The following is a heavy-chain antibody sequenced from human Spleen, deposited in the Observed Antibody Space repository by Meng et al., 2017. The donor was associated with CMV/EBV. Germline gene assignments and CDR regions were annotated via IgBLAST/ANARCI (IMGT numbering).Heavy chain of an antibody. CDR3: ARGLGPPYVDRDY. V-gene: IGHV1-8*01. CDR2: MNPNSGNT. D-gene: IGHD4-17*01. J-gene: IGHJ4*02. Sequence: CKAAGYTFASSDSTWVRHATGHGLEGMGWMNPNSGNTGYAQKFQGRVTMTRNTSIRTAYMALSSLRSEDTAVYYCARGLGPPYVDRDYWGQRTLVTVSS. CDR1: GYTFASSD.